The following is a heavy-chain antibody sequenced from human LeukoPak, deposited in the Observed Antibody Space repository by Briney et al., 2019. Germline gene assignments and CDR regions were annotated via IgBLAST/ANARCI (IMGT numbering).Heavy chain of an antibody. D-gene: IGHD1-26*01. CDR1: GYTFTSYG. CDR3: VRTYIADSGGYSAFDY. V-gene: IGHV1-18*01. J-gene: IGHJ4*02. Sequence: ASVKVSCKTSGYTFTSYGIVWVRQTPGQGLEWMGWITTYNGNTNYAQKIQDRVTMTTDTSTSTAYMELRSLRSDDTAVYYCVRTYIADSGGYSAFDYWGQGTLVTVSS. CDR2: ITTYNGNT.